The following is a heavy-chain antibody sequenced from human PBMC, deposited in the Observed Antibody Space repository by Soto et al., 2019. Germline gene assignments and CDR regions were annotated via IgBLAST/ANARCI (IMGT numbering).Heavy chain of an antibody. CDR2: IIPIFGTA. CDR3: ASSDHDQLTVTNSHKRGPYYYYGMDV. Sequence: ASVKVSCKASGGTFSSYAISWVRQAPGQGLEWMGGIIPIFGTANYAQKFQGRVTITADESTSTAYMELSSLRSEDTAMYYCASSDHDQLTVTNSHKRGPYYYYGMDVWGQGTTVTVSS. J-gene: IGHJ6*02. V-gene: IGHV1-69*13. D-gene: IGHD4-17*01. CDR1: GGTFSSYA.